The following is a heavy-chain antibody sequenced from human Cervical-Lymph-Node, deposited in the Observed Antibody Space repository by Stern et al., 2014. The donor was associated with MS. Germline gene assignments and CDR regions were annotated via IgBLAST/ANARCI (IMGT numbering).Heavy chain of an antibody. CDR1: GFNFSSYS. Sequence: EVQLVESGGGLVKPGGSLRLSCEVAGFNFSSYSMNWVRQAPGKGLEWVSSSSTRSDYIYYADSVKGRSTISRNNAKSSLYLQMNSLRAEDTAVYYCARVIARTYDYYAMDVWGPGTTVTVSS. CDR2: SSTRSDYI. J-gene: IGHJ6*02. CDR3: ARVIARTYDYYAMDV. D-gene: IGHD6-13*01. V-gene: IGHV3-21*01.